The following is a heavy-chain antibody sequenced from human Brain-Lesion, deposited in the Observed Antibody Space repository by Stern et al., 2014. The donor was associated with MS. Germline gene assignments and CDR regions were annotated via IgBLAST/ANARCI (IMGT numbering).Heavy chain of an antibody. CDR3: ARGRGVFYYYNAMDV. D-gene: IGHD3-10*01. J-gene: IGHJ6*02. Sequence: QLVESGGDLVQPGRSLRLSCVASGFSFDDYALHWVRQAPGKGLEWVSGISLNSLTFGYADASKGRFTISRDNAENSLYLQINSLRPEDTALYDCARGRGVFYYYNAMDVWGQGTTVTVSS. CDR1: GFSFDDYA. CDR2: ISLNSLTF. V-gene: IGHV3-9*01.